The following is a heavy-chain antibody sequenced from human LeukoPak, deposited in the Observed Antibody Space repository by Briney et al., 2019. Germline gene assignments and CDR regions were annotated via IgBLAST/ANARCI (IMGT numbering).Heavy chain of an antibody. V-gene: IGHV3-7*03. CDR2: IKEDGSRK. CDR3: ATYCTSGNCYLPTSS. CDR1: GFTVTSNY. D-gene: IGHD2-2*01. Sequence: PGGSLRLSCAASGFTVTSNYMSWVRQAPGKGLELVANIKEDGSRKEYVDSVKGRFTISRDNAKSSLYLEMSSLRAEDTAVYYCATYCTSGNCYLPTSSWGQGTLVTVSS. J-gene: IGHJ5*02.